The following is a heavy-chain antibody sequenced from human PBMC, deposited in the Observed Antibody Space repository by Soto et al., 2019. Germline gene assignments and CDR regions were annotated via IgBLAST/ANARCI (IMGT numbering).Heavy chain of an antibody. CDR3: ARDKITGLYDY. D-gene: IGHD1-1*01. J-gene: IGHJ4*02. CDR2: GYYSGTT. CDR1: GAYISSSSYY. Sequence: PWETLSLTCAVSGAYISSSSYYWAWIRQPPGKGLEWIGSGYYSGTTYYNPSLQSRVTISVDTSKSQFSLKLTSVTAADTAVYYCARDKITGLYDYWGQGTLVSVSS. V-gene: IGHV4-39*02.